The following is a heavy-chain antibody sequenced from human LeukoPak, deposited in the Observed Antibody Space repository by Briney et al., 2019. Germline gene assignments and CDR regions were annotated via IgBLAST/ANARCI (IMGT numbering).Heavy chain of an antibody. V-gene: IGHV3-30*18. Sequence: GGSLRLSCAASGFTFSSYSMNWVRQAPGKGLEWVALISNDGSNKYYADSVKGRFTISRDNSKNTLYLQMNSLGAEDTSVYYCAKVINSGWSGLDVWGQGTTVTVSS. CDR2: ISNDGSNK. CDR1: GFTFSSYS. D-gene: IGHD6-19*01. J-gene: IGHJ6*02. CDR3: AKVINSGWSGLDV.